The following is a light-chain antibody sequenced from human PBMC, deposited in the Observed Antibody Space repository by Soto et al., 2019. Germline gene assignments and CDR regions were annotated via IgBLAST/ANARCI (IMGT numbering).Light chain of an antibody. CDR3: QQRSNWPLT. CDR2: SAS. V-gene: IGKV3-15*01. J-gene: IGKJ4*01. CDR1: QSVSSK. Sequence: EIMMTQSPATLSLSPGQRATLSCRASQSVSSKLAWYQQRPGQAPRLLIYSASTRATGIPARFSGSGSGTEFTLTISSLEPEDFAVYYCQQRSNWPLTFGGGTKVDIK.